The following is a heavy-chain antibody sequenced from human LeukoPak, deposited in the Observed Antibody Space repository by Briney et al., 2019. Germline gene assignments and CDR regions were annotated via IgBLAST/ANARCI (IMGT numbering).Heavy chain of an antibody. CDR2: ISAYNGNT. V-gene: IGHV1-18*01. CDR3: AREGRVFFRNWFDP. CDR1: GYTFTSYG. D-gene: IGHD3-16*01. J-gene: IGHJ5*02. Sequence: ASVKVSCKASGYTFTSYGISWVRQAPGQGLEWMGWISAYNGNTNYAQKLQGRVTVTTDTSTSTAYMELRSLRSDDTAVYYCAREGRVFFRNWFDPWGQGTLVTVSS.